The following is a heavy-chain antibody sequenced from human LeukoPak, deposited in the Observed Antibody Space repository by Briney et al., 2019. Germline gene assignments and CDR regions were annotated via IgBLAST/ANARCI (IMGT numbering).Heavy chain of an antibody. CDR2: ISGSGGST. CDR1: GFNFSDYY. Sequence: GGSLRLSCAASGFNFSDYYMSWIRRTPGKGLEWVSAISGSGGSTYYADSVKGRFTISRDNSKNTLYLQMNSLRAEDTAVYYCAKVFCSGGSCCFDYWGQGTLVTVSS. V-gene: IGHV3-23*01. D-gene: IGHD2-15*01. J-gene: IGHJ4*02. CDR3: AKVFCSGGSCCFDY.